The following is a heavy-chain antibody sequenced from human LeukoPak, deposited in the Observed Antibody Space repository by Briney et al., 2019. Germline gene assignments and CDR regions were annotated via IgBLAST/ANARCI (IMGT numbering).Heavy chain of an antibody. CDR1: GFTFSNAW. V-gene: IGHV3-15*01. CDR2: IKSKTDGGTT. J-gene: IGHJ4*02. Sequence: GGSLRLSRAASGFTFSNAWMSWVRQAPGKGLEWVGRIKSKTDGGTTDYAAPVKGRFTISRDDSKNTLYLQMNSLKTEDTAVYYCSGGLRSGRGSYWGQGTLVTVSS. CDR3: SGGLRSGRGSY. D-gene: IGHD5-12*01.